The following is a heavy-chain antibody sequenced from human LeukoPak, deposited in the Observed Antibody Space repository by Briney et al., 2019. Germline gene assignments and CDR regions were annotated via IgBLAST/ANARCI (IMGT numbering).Heavy chain of an antibody. CDR2: IYYSGST. Sequence: SETLSLTCTVSGGSISSYYWSWIRQPPGKGLEWIGYIYYSGSTNYNPSLKSRVTISVDTSKNQFSLKLSSVTAADTAVYYCARDVVVPAAIRSYYYYYMDVWGKGTTVTVSS. J-gene: IGHJ6*03. CDR1: GGSISSYY. D-gene: IGHD2-2*02. CDR3: ARDVVVPAAIRSYYYYYMDV. V-gene: IGHV4-59*01.